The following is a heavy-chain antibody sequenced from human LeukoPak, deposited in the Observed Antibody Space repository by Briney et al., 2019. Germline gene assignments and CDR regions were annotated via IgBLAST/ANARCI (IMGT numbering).Heavy chain of an antibody. J-gene: IGHJ3*02. V-gene: IGHV1-45*02. Sequence: GSSVKVSRKASGYTFTYRYLHWVRQAPGQALEWMGWITPFNGNTNYAQKFQDRVTITRDRSMSTAYMELSSLRSEDTAMYYCARSAIHIAAGAFDIWGQGTMVTVSS. CDR3: ARSAIHIAAGAFDI. CDR2: ITPFNGNT. D-gene: IGHD6-13*01. CDR1: GYTFTYRY.